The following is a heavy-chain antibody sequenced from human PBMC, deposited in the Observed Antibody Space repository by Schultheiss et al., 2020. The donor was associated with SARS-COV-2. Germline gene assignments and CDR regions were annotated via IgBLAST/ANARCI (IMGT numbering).Heavy chain of an antibody. V-gene: IGHV3-21*01. CDR1: GFTFSSYA. J-gene: IGHJ6*02. CDR2: ISSSSSYI. CDR3: AKDKGCSGSYCGYDYYGMDV. D-gene: IGHD3-10*02. Sequence: GGSLRLSCAASGFTFSSYAMSWVRQAPGKGLEWVSAISSSSSYIYYADSVKGRFTISRDNAKNSLYLQMNSLRAEDTAVYYCAKDKGCSGSYCGYDYYGMDVWGQGTTVTVSS.